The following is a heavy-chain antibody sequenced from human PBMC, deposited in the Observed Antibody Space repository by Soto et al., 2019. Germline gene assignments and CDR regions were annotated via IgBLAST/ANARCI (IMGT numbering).Heavy chain of an antibody. CDR3: ARGGDRFDGMDV. CDR1: GFGFNGYD. V-gene: IGHV3-13*01. J-gene: IGHJ6*02. D-gene: IGHD3-16*01. CDR2: ISTAGDT. Sequence: GGSRRLSCAASGFGFNGYDMHWVRQAPGKNLEWVAAISTAGDTYYLGSVKGRFTISREDAKNSLSLQMNSLRVGDTAVYYCARGGDRFDGMDVWGQGTTVTVSS.